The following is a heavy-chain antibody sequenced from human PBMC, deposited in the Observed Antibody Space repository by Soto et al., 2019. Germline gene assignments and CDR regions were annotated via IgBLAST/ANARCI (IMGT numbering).Heavy chain of an antibody. V-gene: IGHV3-74*01. CDR2: INSDGSST. CDR3: ARPLGYCSGGSCYVDAFDI. CDR1: GFTFSSYW. D-gene: IGHD2-15*01. Sequence: PGGSLRLSCAASGFTFSSYWMHWVRQAPGKGLVWVSRINSDGSSTSYADSVKGRFTISRDNAKNTLYLQMNSLRAEDTAVYYCARPLGYCSGGSCYVDAFDIWGQGTMVTVSS. J-gene: IGHJ3*02.